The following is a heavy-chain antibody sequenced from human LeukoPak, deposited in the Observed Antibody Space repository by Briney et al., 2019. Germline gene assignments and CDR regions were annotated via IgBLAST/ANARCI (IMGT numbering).Heavy chain of an antibody. D-gene: IGHD6-13*01. CDR2: IIPIFGTA. J-gene: IGHJ4*02. V-gene: IGHV1-69*05. CDR3: ARAPMGAAALY. CDR1: GGTFSSYA. Sequence: SVKVSCKASGGTFSSYAISWVRQAPGQGLEWMGGIIPIFGTANYAQKFQGRVTLTRDTSISTAYMELSSLRSDDTAFYYCARAPMGAAALYWGQGTLVTVTS.